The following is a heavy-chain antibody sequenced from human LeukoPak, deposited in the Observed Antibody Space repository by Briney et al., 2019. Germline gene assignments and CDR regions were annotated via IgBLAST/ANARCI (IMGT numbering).Heavy chain of an antibody. J-gene: IGHJ6*02. CDR1: GFTFSSYG. D-gene: IGHD2-15*01. CDR3: ARDMGGCCSGGSCPGPVYYYYGMDV. Sequence: PGGSLRLSCAASGFTFSSYGMHWVRQAPGKGLEWVAVIWYDGSNKYYADSVKGRFTISRDNSKNTLYLQMNSLRAEDTAVYYCARDMGGCCSGGSCPGPVYYYYGMDVWGQGTTVTVSS. V-gene: IGHV3-33*01. CDR2: IWYDGSNK.